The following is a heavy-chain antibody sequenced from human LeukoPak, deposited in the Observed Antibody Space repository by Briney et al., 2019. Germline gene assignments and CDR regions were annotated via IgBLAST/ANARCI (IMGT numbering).Heavy chain of an antibody. CDR3: AKEIVKDSSSSGGYFDY. D-gene: IGHD6-6*01. J-gene: IGHJ4*02. Sequence: GVLRLSCAASGFTFSSYGMHWVRQAPGKGLEWVAVISYDGSNKYYADSVRGRFTISRDNSKNTLYLQMNSLRAEDTAVYYCAKEIVKDSSSSGGYFDYWGQGTLVTVSS. V-gene: IGHV3-30*18. CDR2: ISYDGSNK. CDR1: GFTFSSYG.